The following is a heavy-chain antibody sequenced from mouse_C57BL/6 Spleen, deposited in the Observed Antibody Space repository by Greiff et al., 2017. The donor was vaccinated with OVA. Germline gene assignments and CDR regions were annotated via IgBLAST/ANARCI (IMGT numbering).Heavy chain of an antibody. CDR2: IYPRRGNT. CDR3: ARLDYGSSPYYFDY. CDR1: GYTFTSYG. J-gene: IGHJ2*01. D-gene: IGHD1-1*01. V-gene: IGHV1-81*01. Sequence: QVQLKQSGAELARPGASVKLSCKASGYTFTSYGISWVKQRTGQGLEWIGEIYPRRGNTYYNEKFKGKATLTADKSSSTAYMELRSLTSEDSAVYFYARLDYGSSPYYFDYWGQGTTLTVSS.